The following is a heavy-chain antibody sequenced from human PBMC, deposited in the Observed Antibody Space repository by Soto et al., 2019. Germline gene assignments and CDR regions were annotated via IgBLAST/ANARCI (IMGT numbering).Heavy chain of an antibody. Sequence: QVQLVESGGGVVQPGRSLRLSCAASGFTFSSYGMHWVRQAPGKGLEWVAVISYDGSNKYYADSVKGRFTISRDNSKNTLYLQMNSLRAEDTAVYYCAKDKAQWLAHYYSMDVWGKGTTVTVSS. V-gene: IGHV3-30*18. CDR2: ISYDGSNK. D-gene: IGHD6-19*01. J-gene: IGHJ6*03. CDR1: GFTFSSYG. CDR3: AKDKAQWLAHYYSMDV.